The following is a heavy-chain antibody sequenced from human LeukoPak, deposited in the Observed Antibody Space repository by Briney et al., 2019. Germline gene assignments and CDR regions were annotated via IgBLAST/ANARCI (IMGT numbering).Heavy chain of an antibody. Sequence: SVTLSLTCTVSGGSISSGNFYWSWIRQPAGKGLEWIGRIYASGSTTYNPSLESRVTISVDTSKNQFSLNLNSVTAADTAVYYCARGGGSSPSYWGQGTLVTVSS. J-gene: IGHJ4*02. V-gene: IGHV4-61*02. CDR1: GGSISSGNFY. D-gene: IGHD6-6*01. CDR3: ARGGGSSPSY. CDR2: IYASGST.